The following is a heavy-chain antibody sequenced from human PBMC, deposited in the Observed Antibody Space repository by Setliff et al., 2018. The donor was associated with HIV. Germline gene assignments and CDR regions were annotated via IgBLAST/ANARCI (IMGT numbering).Heavy chain of an antibody. J-gene: IGHJ5*02. Sequence: SETLSLTCTVSGGSISSYYWTWIRQPPGKGLEWIGYIYYSGSTNYNPSLKSRVTISVDTSKNQFSLKLSSVTAADTAVYYCASEGLAVAGLNWFDPWGQGTLVTVSS. V-gene: IGHV4-59*01. CDR2: IYYSGST. D-gene: IGHD6-19*01. CDR1: GGSISSYY. CDR3: ASEGLAVAGLNWFDP.